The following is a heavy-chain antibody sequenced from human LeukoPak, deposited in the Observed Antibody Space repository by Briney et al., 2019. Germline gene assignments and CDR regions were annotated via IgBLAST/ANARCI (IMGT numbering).Heavy chain of an antibody. CDR2: ISPFFDVA. D-gene: IGHD6-6*01. Sequence: GASVKVSCKASGGNFGNYVIHWVRQAPGQGLEWMGRISPFFDVANYAQRFQDRVTFTADKITNTAYKQISSLKSEDTAMYFCARDTNEEYSSSSDGLAVWGQGTTVTVSS. CDR1: GGNFGNYV. CDR3: ARDTNEEYSSSSDGLAV. V-gene: IGHV1-69*04. J-gene: IGHJ6*02.